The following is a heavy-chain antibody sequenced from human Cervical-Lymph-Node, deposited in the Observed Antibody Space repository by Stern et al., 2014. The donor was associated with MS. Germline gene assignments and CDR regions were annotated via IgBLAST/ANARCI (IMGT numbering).Heavy chain of an antibody. CDR2: VLPDVTTT. D-gene: IGHD5-24*01. J-gene: IGHJ4*02. V-gene: IGHV1-69*01. Sequence: VQLVESGAEVKKPGSSVKVSCKVSGGTFSSYAVSWVRQAPGQGLEWMGGVLPDVTTTNYAQNFQGRVTVTADESTSTVYMELSNLTSEDTAMYYCARETRSGYNVDYWGQGALVTVSS. CDR3: ARETRSGYNVDY. CDR1: GGTFSSYA.